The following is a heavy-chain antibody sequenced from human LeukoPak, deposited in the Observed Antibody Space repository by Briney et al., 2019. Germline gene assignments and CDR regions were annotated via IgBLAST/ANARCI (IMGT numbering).Heavy chain of an antibody. V-gene: IGHV1-69*13. Sequence: SVKVSCKASGGTFSSYAISWVRQAPGQGLEWMGGIIPIFGTANYAQKFQGRVTITADESTSTAYMELSSLRSEDTAVYYCARHRRYGYKFHLWPFDYWGQGTLVTVSS. CDR2: IIPIFGTA. CDR3: ARHRRYGYKFHLWPFDY. J-gene: IGHJ4*02. D-gene: IGHD5-24*01. CDR1: GGTFSSYA.